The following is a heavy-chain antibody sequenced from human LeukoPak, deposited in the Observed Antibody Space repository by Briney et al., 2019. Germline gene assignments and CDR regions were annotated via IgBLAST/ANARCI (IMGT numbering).Heavy chain of an antibody. CDR2: IYYSGST. CDR1: GGSISGYY. Sequence: SETLSLTCTVSGGSISGYYWSWIRQPPGKGLEWIGYIYYSGSTNYNPSLKSRVTISVDTSKNQFSLKLSSVTAADTAVYYCARGRGSGYPDFNYWGQGTLVTVSS. J-gene: IGHJ4*02. V-gene: IGHV4-59*01. CDR3: ARGRGSGYPDFNY. D-gene: IGHD5-12*01.